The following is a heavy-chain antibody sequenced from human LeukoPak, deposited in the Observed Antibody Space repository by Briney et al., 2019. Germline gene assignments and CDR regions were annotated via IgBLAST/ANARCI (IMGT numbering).Heavy chain of an antibody. V-gene: IGHV3-30*03. D-gene: IGHD5-12*01. CDR1: GFTFSSYG. J-gene: IGHJ4*02. CDR2: ISYDGSNK. Sequence: GGSLRLSCAASGFTFSSYGMDWVRHAPAKWVVCVAVISYDGSNKYYADSVKGRFTISRDNSKNTLYLQMNSLRAGDTAVYYSVSGYDLDYWGQGTLVTVSS. CDR3: VSGYDLDY.